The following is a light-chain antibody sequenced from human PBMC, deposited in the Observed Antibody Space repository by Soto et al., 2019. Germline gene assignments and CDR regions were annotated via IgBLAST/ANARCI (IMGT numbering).Light chain of an antibody. CDR2: GAS. Sequence: IVLYKSPGTVSLNTGERATLSCRASQSVSTNLAWYEQKPGQAPRLLIHGASTRATGIPARFSGSGSGTEFTLTISSLQSGDFAVYYCQQYDKWPQTFGQG. CDR3: QQYDKWPQT. J-gene: IGKJ1*01. CDR1: QSVSTN. V-gene: IGKV3-15*01.